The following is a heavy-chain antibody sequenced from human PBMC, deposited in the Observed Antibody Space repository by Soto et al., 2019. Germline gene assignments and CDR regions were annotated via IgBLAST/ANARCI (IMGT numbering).Heavy chain of an antibody. CDR3: ARDRYCRL. J-gene: IGHJ3*01. Sequence: VNLSCKGSGRAFSSYAISWVRQAPGQGLEWMGGIIPIFGTANYAQKFQGRVTITADESTSTAYMELSSLRSEDTAVYYCARDRYCRLWGQGTMVTGSS. D-gene: IGHD1-20*01. V-gene: IGHV1-69*01. CDR1: GRAFSSYA. CDR2: IIPIFGTA.